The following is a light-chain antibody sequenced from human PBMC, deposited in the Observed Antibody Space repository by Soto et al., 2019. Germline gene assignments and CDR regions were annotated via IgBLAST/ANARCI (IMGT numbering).Light chain of an antibody. CDR1: QSVSSY. J-gene: IGKJ5*01. V-gene: IGKV3-20*01. Sequence: PGERATLSCRASQSVSSYLAWYQQKPGQAPRLLIYDASSRATGIPDRFSGGGSGTDFTLTISRLEPEDFAVYYCHQYGSLPITFGQGTRLEIK. CDR2: DAS. CDR3: HQYGSLPIT.